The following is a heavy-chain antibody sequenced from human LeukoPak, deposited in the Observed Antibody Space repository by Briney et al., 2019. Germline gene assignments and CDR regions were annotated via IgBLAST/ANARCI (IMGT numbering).Heavy chain of an antibody. CDR2: SYSDGTT. CDR1: GFIFSDNY. CDR3: AGPPERRFLGRPGYYHYMDV. J-gene: IGHJ6*03. D-gene: IGHD3-3*01. V-gene: IGHV3-53*01. Sequence: PGGSLRLSCAASGFIFSDNYMSWVRQAPGKGLEWVSLSYSDGTTFYADSVKGRLTISRDNSKDTLYLQLNSLRVEDTAVYYCAGPPERRFLGRPGYYHYMDVWGTGTAVTVSS.